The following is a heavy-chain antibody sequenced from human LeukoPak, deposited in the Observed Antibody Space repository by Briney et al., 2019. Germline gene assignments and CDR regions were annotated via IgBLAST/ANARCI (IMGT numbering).Heavy chain of an antibody. CDR1: EYTFTGYD. CDR3: ARGLGSVGGVTTFSGFDP. J-gene: IGHJ5*02. CDR2: MNPNSGNT. D-gene: IGHD3-16*01. Sequence: ASVKVSCKTSEYTFTGYDIDWVRQATGQGLEWMGWMNPNSGNTGYAQKFQGRVTMTSNTSTRTAYLELSSLRYEDTAVYYCARGLGSVGGVTTFSGFDPWGQGTLVTVSS. V-gene: IGHV1-8*01.